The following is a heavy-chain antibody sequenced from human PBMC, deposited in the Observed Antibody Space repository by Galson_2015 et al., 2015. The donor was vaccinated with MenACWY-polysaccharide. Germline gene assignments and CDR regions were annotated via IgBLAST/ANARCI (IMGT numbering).Heavy chain of an antibody. Sequence: SETLSLTCTVSVGSLSGSYWSWTRQPPGKGLEWIGYIYYSGSTNYNPSLKSRVTMSLDISKNQFSLKLSSVTAADTAVYYCARSGTSTSWLYYYYGMDVWGQGTTVTVSS. D-gene: IGHD2-2*01. CDR2: IYYSGST. CDR3: ARSGTSTSWLYYYYGMDV. V-gene: IGHV4-59*01. CDR1: VGSLSGSY. J-gene: IGHJ6*02.